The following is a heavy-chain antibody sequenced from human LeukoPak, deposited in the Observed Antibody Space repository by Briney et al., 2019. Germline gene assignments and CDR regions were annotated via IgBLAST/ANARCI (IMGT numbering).Heavy chain of an antibody. J-gene: IGHJ4*02. Sequence: GGSLRLSCAASGFTFSGYSMNWVRQAPGKGLEWVSSISSGSSSIYYADSVKGRFTISRDNAKNSLYLQMNSLRAEDTAVYYCARDSMVRDPFDYWGQGTLVTVSS. CDR1: GFTFSGYS. CDR3: ARDSMVRDPFDY. CDR2: ISSGSSSI. D-gene: IGHD3-10*01. V-gene: IGHV3-21*01.